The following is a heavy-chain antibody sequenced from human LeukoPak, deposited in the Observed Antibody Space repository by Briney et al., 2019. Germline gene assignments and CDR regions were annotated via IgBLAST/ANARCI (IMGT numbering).Heavy chain of an antibody. V-gene: IGHV4-59*11. Sequence: SETLSLTCTVSGGSISTHYWSWIRQPPGKGLEWIGYIYYSGSTKFNPSLKSRATISGDTYKNQFSLKLSSVTAADTAVYYCARGGTRGYSYGIDYWGQGTLVTVSS. CDR1: GGSISTHY. CDR2: IYYSGST. CDR3: ARGGTRGYSYGIDY. J-gene: IGHJ4*02. D-gene: IGHD5-18*01.